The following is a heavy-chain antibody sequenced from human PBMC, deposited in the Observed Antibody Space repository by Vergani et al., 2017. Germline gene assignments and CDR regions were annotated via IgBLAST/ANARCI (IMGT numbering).Heavy chain of an antibody. CDR2: IYYSGST. D-gene: IGHD4-23*01. Sequence: QVQLQESGPGLVKPSETLSLTCTVSGGSISSYYWSWIRQPPGKGLEWIGFIYYSGSTNYNPSLRSRVTISVDTSKNQISLKMSSVTAADTAVYYCARGCNGGNSCFDYWGQGTLVTVSS. J-gene: IGHJ4*02. CDR3: ARGCNGGNSCFDY. CDR1: GGSISSYY. V-gene: IGHV4-59*01.